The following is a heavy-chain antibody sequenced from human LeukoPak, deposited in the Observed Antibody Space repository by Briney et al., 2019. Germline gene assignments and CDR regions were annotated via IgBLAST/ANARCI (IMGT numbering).Heavy chain of an antibody. CDR1: GFTFSSYA. CDR3: AKDLALTFDY. V-gene: IGHV3-64D*06. J-gene: IGHJ4*02. Sequence: GGSLRLSCSASGFTFSSYAMHWVRQAPGKGLEYVSGVSSNGGRTYHADSVKGRFTISRDNSKNTLDLQMSSLRAEDTAVYYCAKDLALTFDYWGQGTLVTVSS. D-gene: IGHD3-3*02. CDR2: VSSNGGRT.